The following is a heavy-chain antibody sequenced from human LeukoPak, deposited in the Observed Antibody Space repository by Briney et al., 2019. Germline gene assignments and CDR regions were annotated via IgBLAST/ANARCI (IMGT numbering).Heavy chain of an antibody. D-gene: IGHD3-9*01. Sequence: SETLSLTCAVYGGSFSGYYWSWIRQPPGKGLEWIGEINHSGSTNYNPSLKSRVTISVDTSKNQFSLKLSSVTAADTAVYYCARGGVLRYFDWLLSSYPQEENWFDPWGQGTLVTVSS. J-gene: IGHJ5*02. CDR1: GGSFSGYY. CDR3: ARGGVLRYFDWLLSSYPQEENWFDP. V-gene: IGHV4-34*01. CDR2: INHSGST.